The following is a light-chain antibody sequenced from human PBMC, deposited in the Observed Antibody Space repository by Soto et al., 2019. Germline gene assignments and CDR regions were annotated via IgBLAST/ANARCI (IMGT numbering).Light chain of an antibody. J-gene: IGLJ1*01. V-gene: IGLV2-23*02. CDR2: EVS. Sequence: QSVLTQPASVSGSPGQSITISCTGTSSDVGSYNLVSWYQQHPGKAPKLMIYEVSKRPSGVSNRFSGSKSGNTASLTISGLQAEDEADYYCCSYAGSNAFGTGTKVTVL. CDR3: CSYAGSNA. CDR1: SSDVGSYNL.